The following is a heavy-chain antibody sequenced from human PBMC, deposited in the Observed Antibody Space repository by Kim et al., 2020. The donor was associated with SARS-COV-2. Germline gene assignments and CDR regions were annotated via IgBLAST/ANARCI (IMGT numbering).Heavy chain of an antibody. D-gene: IGHD6-6*01. V-gene: IGHV3-33*06. CDR3: AKSLSSSSGGMDV. Sequence: YAASWKGRFTLSRNNSKTTLYLHMTSLRAADTAVYYCAKSLSSSSGGMDVWGQGTTVTVSS. J-gene: IGHJ6*02.